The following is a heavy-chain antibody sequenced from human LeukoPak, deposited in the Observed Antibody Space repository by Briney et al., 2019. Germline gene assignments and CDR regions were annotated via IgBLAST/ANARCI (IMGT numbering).Heavy chain of an antibody. Sequence: GGSLRLSCAVSGFTFSSYAMSWVRQAPGKGLEWVSTISGSGGGTSYADSVKGRFTISRDNSKNTLYLQMNSLRADDTAVYYCAKTLFVVVVAATNYFDYWGQGTLVTVSS. V-gene: IGHV3-23*01. D-gene: IGHD2-15*01. CDR2: ISGSGGGT. J-gene: IGHJ4*02. CDR3: AKTLFVVVVAATNYFDY. CDR1: GFTFSSYA.